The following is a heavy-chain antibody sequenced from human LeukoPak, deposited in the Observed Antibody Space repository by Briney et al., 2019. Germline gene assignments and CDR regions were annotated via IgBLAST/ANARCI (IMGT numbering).Heavy chain of an antibody. Sequence: GGSLRLSCAASGFTFSSYAMSWVRQAPGKGLEWVSAISGSGGSTYYADSVKGRFTISRDNSKNTLYLQMNSLRAEDTAVYYCARDFGDMITFGGVIDIPYYFDYWGQGTLVTVSS. D-gene: IGHD3-16*02. CDR1: GFTFSSYA. CDR3: ARDFGDMITFGGVIDIPYYFDY. J-gene: IGHJ4*02. CDR2: ISGSGGST. V-gene: IGHV3-23*01.